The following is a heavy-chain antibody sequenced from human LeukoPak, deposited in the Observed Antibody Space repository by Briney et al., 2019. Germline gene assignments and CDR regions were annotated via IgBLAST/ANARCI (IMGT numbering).Heavy chain of an antibody. CDR2: MNPNSGNT. J-gene: IGHJ4*02. CDR3: ARSAGVYSGSYFFDY. V-gene: IGHV1-8*03. Sequence: ASVKVSCKASGCTFTSYDINWVRQATGQGLEWMGWMNPNSGNTGYAQKFQGRVTITRNTSISTAYMELSSLRSEDTAVYYCARSAGVYSGSYFFDYWGQGTLVTVSS. CDR1: GCTFTSYD. D-gene: IGHD1-26*01.